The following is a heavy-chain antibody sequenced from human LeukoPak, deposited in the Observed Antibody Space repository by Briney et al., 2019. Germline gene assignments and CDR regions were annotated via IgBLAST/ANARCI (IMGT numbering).Heavy chain of an antibody. CDR3: ARGGWSYYYMDV. CDR1: GGSISNDY. D-gene: IGHD2-15*01. J-gene: IGHJ6*03. V-gene: IGHV4-59*01. Sequence: SETLSLTCTVSGGSISNDYWSWIRQPPGKGLEWIGYIYYSGSTNYNPSLKSRVTISVVTSKNQFSLKLSSVTAADTAVYYCARGGWSYYYMDVWGKGTTVTVSS. CDR2: IYYSGST.